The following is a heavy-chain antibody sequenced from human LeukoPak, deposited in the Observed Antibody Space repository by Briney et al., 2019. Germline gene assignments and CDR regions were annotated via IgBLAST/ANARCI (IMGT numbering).Heavy chain of an antibody. Sequence: SETLSLTCTVSGGSISSSSYYWGWIRQPPGKGLEWIGSIYYSGSTYYNPSLKSRVTISVGTSKNQFSLKLSSVTAADTAVYYCARRVGATLGFDIWGQGTMVTVSS. V-gene: IGHV4-39*01. J-gene: IGHJ3*02. D-gene: IGHD1-26*01. CDR2: IYYSGST. CDR3: ARRVGATLGFDI. CDR1: GGSISSSSYY.